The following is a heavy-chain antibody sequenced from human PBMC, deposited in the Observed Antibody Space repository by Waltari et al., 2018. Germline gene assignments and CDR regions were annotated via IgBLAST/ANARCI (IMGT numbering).Heavy chain of an antibody. D-gene: IGHD2-2*02. V-gene: IGHV3-7*03. CDR2: IKGDESER. CDR3: GRSDVAIPGDN. CDR1: VFSLRRFW. J-gene: IGHJ4*02. Sequence: EVKLVESGGSQVQPGGSLMLSCEGAVFSLRRFWISWVRQAPGKGPEWVANIKGDESERYYLDSVKGRFSISRDNAANTVYLRMNYLRSEDAAIYYCGRSDVAIPGDNWGQGTQVIVSS.